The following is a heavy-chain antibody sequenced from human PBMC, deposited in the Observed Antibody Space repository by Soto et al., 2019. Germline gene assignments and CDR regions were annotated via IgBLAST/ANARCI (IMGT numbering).Heavy chain of an antibody. V-gene: IGHV3-33*08. D-gene: IGHD1-20*01. CDR2: IWYDGSNK. CDR3: ARGITGTYYYYYGMDV. J-gene: IGHJ6*02. CDR1: GFTFSSYG. Sequence: GGSLRLSCAASGFTFSSYGMHWVRQAPGKGLEWVAVIWYDGSNKCYADSVKGRFTISRDNSKNTLYLQMNSLRAEDTAVYYCARGITGTYYYYYGMDVWGQGTTVTVSS.